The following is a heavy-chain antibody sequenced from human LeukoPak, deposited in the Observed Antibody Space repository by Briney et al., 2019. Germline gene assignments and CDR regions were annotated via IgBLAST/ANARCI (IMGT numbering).Heavy chain of an antibody. Sequence: GGSLRLSCAASGLSFSTFGMTWVRQAPGKGLEWVAGINWIGGSTGYADSVKGRFTISRDNAKNSLYLQMNSLRAEDTAVYYCSRDRSAYSGYDLLDYWGQGTLVTVSS. CDR2: INWIGGST. V-gene: IGHV3-20*04. J-gene: IGHJ4*02. D-gene: IGHD5-12*01. CDR1: GLSFSTFG. CDR3: SRDRSAYSGYDLLDY.